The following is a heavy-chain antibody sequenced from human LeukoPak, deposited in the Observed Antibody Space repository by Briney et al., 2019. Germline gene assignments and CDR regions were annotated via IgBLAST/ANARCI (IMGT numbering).Heavy chain of an antibody. Sequence: ASVNVSSTASVFTFTAHYMHWVRQAPGQGLEWMGWINGNSGATNYARNFQDRVTLSRDTSISTVYMDMRRLKITDTAVYSCARDFSWGVDYWGQGTLVTVSS. V-gene: IGHV1-2*02. CDR1: VFTFTAHY. J-gene: IGHJ4*02. CDR2: INGNSGAT. CDR3: ARDFSWGVDY. D-gene: IGHD3-10*01.